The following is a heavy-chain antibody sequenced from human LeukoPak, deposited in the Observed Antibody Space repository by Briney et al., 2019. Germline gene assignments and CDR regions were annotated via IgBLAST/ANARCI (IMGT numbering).Heavy chain of an antibody. V-gene: IGHV4-59*11. J-gene: IGHJ4*02. CDR1: GGSISSHY. D-gene: IGHD6-19*01. CDR3: ARGAGWYDY. CDR2: IHYTGRT. Sequence: KSSETLSLTCAVSGGSISSHYWSWLRQPPGEGLEWIAYIHYTGRTNYNPSLKGRVTISVDTSNSQFSLNLNSVTAADTAVYYCARGAGWYDYWGQGTLVTVSS.